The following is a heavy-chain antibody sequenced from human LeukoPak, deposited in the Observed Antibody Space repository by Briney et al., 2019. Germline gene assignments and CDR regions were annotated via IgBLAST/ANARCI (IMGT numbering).Heavy chain of an antibody. Sequence: ASVKVSCKASGYTFTSYAMHWVRQAPGQRLEWMGWINAGNGNTKYSQKFQGRVTITRDTSASTAYMELSSLRSEDTAVYYCARDPPSLFPLDYFDYWGQGTLVTVSS. V-gene: IGHV1-3*01. CDR2: INAGNGNT. CDR1: GYTFTSYA. D-gene: IGHD2-21*01. CDR3: ARDPPSLFPLDYFDY. J-gene: IGHJ4*02.